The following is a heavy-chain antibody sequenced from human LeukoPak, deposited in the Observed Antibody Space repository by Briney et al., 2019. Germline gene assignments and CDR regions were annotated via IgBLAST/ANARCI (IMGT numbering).Heavy chain of an antibody. CDR2: INHSGST. J-gene: IGHJ6*03. CDR1: GGSFSGYY. V-gene: IGHV4-34*01. Sequence: PSETLSLTCAVYGGSFSGYYWSWIRQLPGKGLEWIGDINHSGSTNYNPSLKSRVTISVDTSKNQFSLKLSSVTAADTAVYYCARPARRRIVVVKDYNYMDVWGKGTTVTVSS. D-gene: IGHD3-22*01. CDR3: ARPARRRIVVVKDYNYMDV.